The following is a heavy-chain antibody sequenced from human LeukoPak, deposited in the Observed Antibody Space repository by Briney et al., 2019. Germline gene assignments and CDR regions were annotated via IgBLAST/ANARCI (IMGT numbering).Heavy chain of an antibody. CDR1: GYTFTGYY. D-gene: IGHD3-22*01. J-gene: IGHJ4*02. Sequence: WASVKVSCKASGYTFTGYYIHWVRQAPGQGLGWMGWINPNGGDTNYAQKFQGRVTMTSDTSISTAYMEMSRLRFDDTAVYYCTCGGSGYLTLDYWGQGTLVTVSS. V-gene: IGHV1-2*02. CDR2: INPNGGDT. CDR3: TCGGSGYLTLDY.